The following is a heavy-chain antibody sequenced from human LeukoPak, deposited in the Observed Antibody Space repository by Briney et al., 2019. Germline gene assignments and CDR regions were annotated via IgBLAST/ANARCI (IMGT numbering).Heavy chain of an antibody. CDR3: ARAGGGRSPDWFDP. CDR2: ISSSGSTI. J-gene: IGHJ5*02. V-gene: IGHV3-48*03. CDR1: GFTFSSYE. D-gene: IGHD1-26*01. Sequence: PGGSLRLSCAASGFTFSSYEMNWVRQAPGKGLEWVSYISSSGSTIYYADSVKGRFTISRDNAKNSLYLQMNSLRAEDTAVYYCARAGGGRSPDWFDPWGQGTLVTVSS.